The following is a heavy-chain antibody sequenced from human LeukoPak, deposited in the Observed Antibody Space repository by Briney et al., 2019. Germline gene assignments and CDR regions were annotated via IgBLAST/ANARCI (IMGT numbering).Heavy chain of an antibody. CDR2: ISAYNGNT. J-gene: IGHJ4*02. V-gene: IGHV1-18*01. CDR1: GYTFTSYG. CDR3: ARGPITGTTSFLFDY. D-gene: IGHD1-7*01. Sequence: GASVKVSCKASGYTFTSYGISWVRQAPGQGLEWMGWISAYNGNTNYAQKLQGRVTMTTDTSTSTAYMELRSLRSDDTAVYYCARGPITGTTSFLFDYWGQGTLVTVSS.